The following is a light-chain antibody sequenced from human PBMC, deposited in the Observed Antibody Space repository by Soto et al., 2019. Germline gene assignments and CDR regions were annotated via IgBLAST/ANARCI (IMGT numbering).Light chain of an antibody. CDR2: SNN. J-gene: IGLJ3*02. CDR1: SSNIGSTT. Sequence: QSVLPQPPSASGTPGQRVTISCSGSSSNIGSTTVNWYQQLPGTAPKLLIYSNNQRPSGVPDRFSGSKSGTSASLAISGLQSEDEADYYCAAWDDSLKGWVFGGGTKLTV. V-gene: IGLV1-44*01. CDR3: AAWDDSLKGWV.